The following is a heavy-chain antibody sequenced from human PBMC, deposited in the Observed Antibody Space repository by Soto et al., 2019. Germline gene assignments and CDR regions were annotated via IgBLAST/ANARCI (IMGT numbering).Heavy chain of an antibody. D-gene: IGHD6-19*01. CDR1: GFTFSNYG. CDR2: IWYDGSNK. CDR3: ARGPEAVAGAYGMDV. V-gene: IGHV3-33*01. Sequence: LRLSCAASGFTFSNYGMHWVRQAPGKGLEWVAVIWYDGSNKYHADSVKGRFTISRDNSENTLFLQMNSLIAEDTAIYYCARGPEAVAGAYGMDVWGQGTTVTVSS. J-gene: IGHJ6*02.